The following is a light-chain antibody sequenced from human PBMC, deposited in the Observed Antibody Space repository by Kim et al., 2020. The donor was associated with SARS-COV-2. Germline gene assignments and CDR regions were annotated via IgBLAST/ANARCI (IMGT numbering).Light chain of an antibody. J-gene: IGLJ2*01. CDR1: SSNIGSNY. CDR2: RNN. Sequence: PGQRVTLSCSGSSSNIGSNYVYWYQQLPGTAPKLLIYRNNQRPSGVPDRFSGSKSGTSASLAISGLRSEDEADYYCAAWDDSLSVVFGGGTQLTVL. CDR3: AAWDDSLSVV. V-gene: IGLV1-47*01.